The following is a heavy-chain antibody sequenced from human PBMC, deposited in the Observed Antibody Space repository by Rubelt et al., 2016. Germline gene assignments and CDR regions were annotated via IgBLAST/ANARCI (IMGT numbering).Heavy chain of an antibody. Sequence: KASGYTFTGYYMHWVRQAPGQGLEWMGRINPNSGGTNYAQKFQGRVTMTRDTSISTAYMELSRLRSDDTAVDYCARGVVVPAAILGDFWSGEIWGQGTMVTVSS. CDR1: GYTFTGYY. CDR3: ARGVVVPAAILGDFWSGEI. CDR2: INPNSGGT. V-gene: IGHV1-2*06. D-gene: IGHD2-2*01. J-gene: IGHJ3*02.